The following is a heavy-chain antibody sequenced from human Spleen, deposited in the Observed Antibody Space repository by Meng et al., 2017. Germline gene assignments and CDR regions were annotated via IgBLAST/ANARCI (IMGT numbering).Heavy chain of an antibody. D-gene: IGHD3-10*01. J-gene: IGHJ4*02. V-gene: IGHV1-46*02. CDR2: ISPSGTST. Sequence: ASVKVSCKASGNRSNNFYFYWVRQAPGHGLEYMGMISPSGTSTNYAQKFQGRVAMTRDRSANTVYMELNSLRSDGTAVYFCARGGITMVRGPDSWGQGTLVTVSS. CDR1: GNRSNNFY. CDR3: ARGGITMVRGPDS.